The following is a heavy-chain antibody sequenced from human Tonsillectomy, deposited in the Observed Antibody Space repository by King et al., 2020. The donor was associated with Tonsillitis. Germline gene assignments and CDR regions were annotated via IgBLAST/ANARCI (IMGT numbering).Heavy chain of an antibody. J-gene: IGHJ6*02. CDR1: SLTFTTFA. V-gene: IGHV3-30*04. Sequence: VQSGTSLTLSCAASSLTFTTFAMHWVRQAPGKGLEWVSAISQDGSDTFYGDSVKGRFTMSRDNSRDTLHLHMNSLRGDDTAVYYCARGIWLNDYRVKSNYYYHGMDIWGQGTTVIVS. CDR3: ARGIWLNDYRVKSNYYYHGMDI. D-gene: IGHD4-17*01. CDR2: ISQDGSDT.